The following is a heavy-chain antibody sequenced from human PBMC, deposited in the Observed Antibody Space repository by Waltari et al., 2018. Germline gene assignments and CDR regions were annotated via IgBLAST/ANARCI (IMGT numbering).Heavy chain of an antibody. Sequence: QVQLQESGPGLVKPSETLSPPCAVSGYSIRRGYYWGWIRQPPGTGLEWIGSIYHSGSTYYNPSLKSRVTISVDTSKNQFSLKLSSVTAADTAVYYCARQAVAGFFDYWGQGTLVTVSS. CDR3: ARQAVAGFFDY. CDR1: GYSIRRGYY. V-gene: IGHV4-38-2*01. D-gene: IGHD6-19*01. J-gene: IGHJ4*02. CDR2: IYHSGST.